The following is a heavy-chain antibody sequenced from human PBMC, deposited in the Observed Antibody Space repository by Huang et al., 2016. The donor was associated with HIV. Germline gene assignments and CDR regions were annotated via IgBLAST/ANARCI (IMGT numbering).Heavy chain of an antibody. CDR1: GGSLSGYY. J-gene: IGHJ5*02. V-gene: IGHV4-34*02. CDR2: INHLGSP. CDR3: ARDATKNPRGWFDP. Sequence: QVHLQQWGAGLLKSAETLSLTCAVYGGSLSGYYWSWLRQTPGKGLEWIGEINHLGSPNDNPSLRSRVSISMDGSKKQFSLTLRSISDADTAVYFCARDATKNPRGWFDPWGQGTLVTVSS. D-gene: IGHD3-10*01.